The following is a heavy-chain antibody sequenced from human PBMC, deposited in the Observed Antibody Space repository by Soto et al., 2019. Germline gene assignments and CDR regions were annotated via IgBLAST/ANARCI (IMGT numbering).Heavy chain of an antibody. Sequence: QVQLVQSGAEVKKPGASVKVSCKASGYTFTSYGISWVRQAPGQGLEWMGWISAYNGNTNYAQKLQGRVTMTTDTSTSTAYMELRSLRSDDTAVYYCARVSLRLYCSGGSGYRAYYYYGMDVWGQGTTVTVSS. J-gene: IGHJ6*01. CDR2: ISAYNGNT. CDR1: GYTFTSYG. V-gene: IGHV1-18*04. CDR3: ARVSLRLYCSGGSGYRAYYYYGMDV. D-gene: IGHD2-15*01.